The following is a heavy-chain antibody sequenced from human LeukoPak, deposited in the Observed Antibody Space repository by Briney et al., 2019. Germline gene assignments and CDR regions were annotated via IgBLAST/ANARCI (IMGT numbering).Heavy chain of an antibody. CDR3: ARQLGDRLLFDY. CDR2: IYYSGST. V-gene: IGHV4-59*01. CDR1: GGSFSSYF. Sequence: KTSGTLSLTCTVSGGSFSSYFWSWIRQPPGKGLEWIGYIYYSGSTHYNSSLKSRVTISLDTSRNQFSLKLSSVTAADTAVYYCARQLGDRLLFDYWGQGTLVTVSS. J-gene: IGHJ4*02. D-gene: IGHD2-21*01.